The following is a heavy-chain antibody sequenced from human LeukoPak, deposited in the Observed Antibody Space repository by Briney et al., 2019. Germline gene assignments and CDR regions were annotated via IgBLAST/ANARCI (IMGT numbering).Heavy chain of an antibody. J-gene: IGHJ3*02. CDR3: ARTPRLGVVTAQAFDI. CDR1: GYTFTGYY. Sequence: ASVKVSCKASGYTFTGYYMHWVRQAPGQGLEWMGRINPNSGGTNYAQKFQGRVTMTRDTSISTAYMELSRLRSDDTAVYYCARTPRLGVVTAQAFDIWGQGTMVTVSS. V-gene: IGHV1-2*06. CDR2: INPNSGGT. D-gene: IGHD2-21*02.